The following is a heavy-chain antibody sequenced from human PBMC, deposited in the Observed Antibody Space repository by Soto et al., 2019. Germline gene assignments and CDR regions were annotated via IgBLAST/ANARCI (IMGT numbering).Heavy chain of an antibody. J-gene: IGHJ6*02. CDR1: GFTFSSYA. Sequence: PGVSLRLSCAASGFTFSSYAMSWVRQAPGKGLEWVSAISGSGGSTYYADSVKGRFTISRDNSKNTLYLQMNSLRAEDTAVYYCAKGGYSYADTYYYYGMDVWGQGTTVTVSS. V-gene: IGHV3-23*01. CDR2: ISGSGGST. CDR3: AKGGYSYADTYYYYGMDV. D-gene: IGHD5-18*01.